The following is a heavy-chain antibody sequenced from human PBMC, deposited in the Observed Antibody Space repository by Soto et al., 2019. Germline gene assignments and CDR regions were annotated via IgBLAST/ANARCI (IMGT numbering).Heavy chain of an antibody. Sequence: ASVKVSCKASGYTFTSYYMHWVRQAPEQGLEWMGIINPSGGSTSYAQKFQGRVTMTRDTSTSTVYMELSSLRSEDTAVYYCASSAMVRGAPEYFDYWGQGTLVTVSS. CDR1: GYTFTSYY. D-gene: IGHD3-10*01. CDR2: INPSGGST. V-gene: IGHV1-46*03. J-gene: IGHJ4*02. CDR3: ASSAMVRGAPEYFDY.